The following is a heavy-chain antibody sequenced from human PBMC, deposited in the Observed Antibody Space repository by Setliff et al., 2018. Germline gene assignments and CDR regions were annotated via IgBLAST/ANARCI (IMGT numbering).Heavy chain of an antibody. V-gene: IGHV3-7*03. J-gene: IGHJ3*02. CDR3: ARDPAYGAFDI. D-gene: IGHD3-16*01. CDR2: INEDGSHK. Sequence: GESLKISCAASGFTFSSYWMSWVRQAPGKGLERLANINEDGSHKWYVDSVKGRFTISRDNAKNSLYLQMNGLRAEDTAVYYCARDPAYGAFDILGQGTMVTVSS. CDR1: GFTFSSYW.